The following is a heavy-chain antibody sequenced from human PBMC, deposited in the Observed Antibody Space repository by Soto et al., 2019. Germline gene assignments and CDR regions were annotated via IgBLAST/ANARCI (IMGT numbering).Heavy chain of an antibody. CDR2: ISSSGGST. J-gene: IGHJ5*02. CDR1: GFTFSSYS. CDR3: AKDQVAVAVLTPHWFDP. V-gene: IGHV3-23*01. Sequence: PVGSLRLSCAASGFTFSSYSMNWVRQAPGKWLEWVSAISSSGGSTYYAGSVKGRFTISRDNSKNTLYLQMNSLRAEDTAVYYCAKDQVAVAVLTPHWFDPWGQGTLVTVSS. D-gene: IGHD6-19*01.